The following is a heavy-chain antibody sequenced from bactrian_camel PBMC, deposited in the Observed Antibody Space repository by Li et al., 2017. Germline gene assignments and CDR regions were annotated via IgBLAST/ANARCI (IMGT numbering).Heavy chain of an antibody. D-gene: IGHD3*01. CDR2: VDSDGTA. V-gene: IGHV3S63*01. J-gene: IGHJ4*01. Sequence: HVQLVESGGGSVQAGGSLRLSCRFSTASYSDYYCMAWFRQVPGKERERVARVDSDGTALCADSVKGRFTISKDKRRHTLVLQMNSLKPDDTAMYYCAAGSHGLFRKEGDYNYWGQGTQVTVS. CDR1: TASYSDYYC. CDR3: AAGSHGLFRKEGDYNY.